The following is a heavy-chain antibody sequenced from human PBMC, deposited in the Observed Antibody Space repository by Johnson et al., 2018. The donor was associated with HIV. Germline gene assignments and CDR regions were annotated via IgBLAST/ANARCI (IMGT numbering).Heavy chain of an antibody. CDR3: AKDLGNWDSPRSAFDM. V-gene: IGHV3-20*04. CDR1: GFTFDDYG. CDR2: INWNGGST. J-gene: IGHJ3*02. D-gene: IGHD1/OR15-1a*01. Sequence: VQLVESGGGVVRPGGSLRLSCAASGFTFDDYGVSWVRQAPGKGLEWVSGINWNGGSTGYADSVKGRFTISRDNAKKSLYLQMKSLRAEDTAVYYCAKDLGNWDSPRSAFDMWGQGTMVTVSS.